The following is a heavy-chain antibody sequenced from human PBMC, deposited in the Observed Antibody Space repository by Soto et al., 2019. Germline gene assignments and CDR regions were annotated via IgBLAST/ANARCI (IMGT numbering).Heavy chain of an antibody. D-gene: IGHD5-12*01. J-gene: IGHJ4*02. CDR3: AREYSGYDLFDY. CDR1: GGSISSYY. Sequence: PSETLSLTCTVSGGSISSYYWSWIRQPPGKGLEWIGYIYYSGSTNYNPSLKSRVTISVDTSKNQFSLKLSSVTAADTAVYYCAREYSGYDLFDYWGQGTLVTVSS. CDR2: IYYSGST. V-gene: IGHV4-59*01.